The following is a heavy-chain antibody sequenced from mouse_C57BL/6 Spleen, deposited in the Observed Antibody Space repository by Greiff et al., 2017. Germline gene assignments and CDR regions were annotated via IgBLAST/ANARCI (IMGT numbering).Heavy chain of an antibody. J-gene: IGHJ2*01. D-gene: IGHD2-13*01. V-gene: IGHV1-69*01. CDR2: MDPSDSYT. CDR3: ARYGDYGGSYFGY. Sequence: QVQLQQPGAELVMPGASVKLSCKASGYTFTSYWMHWVKQRPGQGLEWIGEMDPSDSYTNYNQKFKGKSTLSVDKSSSTAYMPLSSLTSEDSAVYYCARYGDYGGSYFGYWGQGTTLTVSS. CDR1: GYTFTSYW.